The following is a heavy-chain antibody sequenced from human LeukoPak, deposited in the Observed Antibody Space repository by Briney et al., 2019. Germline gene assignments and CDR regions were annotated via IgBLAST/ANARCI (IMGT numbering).Heavy chain of an antibody. J-gene: IGHJ6*03. D-gene: IGHD3-22*01. Sequence: GDSLQISCKASGYTFTRNWIGWVRRMPGKGLEWMGIIYPGDSDTRYSPSFQGQVTISADKSISTVYLHWSSLNASDTAMYYCARQSDNSGYYPYYYMDVWSKGTTVTVSS. V-gene: IGHV5-51*01. CDR2: IYPGDSDT. CDR1: GYTFTRNW. CDR3: ARQSDNSGYYPYYYMDV.